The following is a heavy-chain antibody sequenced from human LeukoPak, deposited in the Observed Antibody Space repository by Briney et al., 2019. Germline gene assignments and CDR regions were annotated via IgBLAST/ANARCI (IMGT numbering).Heavy chain of an antibody. V-gene: IGHV4-39*07. D-gene: IGHD3-22*01. Sequence: SETLSLTCTVSGGSISSSSYYWGWIRQPPGKGLEWIGSIYYSGSTYYNPSLKSRVTISVDTSKNQFSLKLSSVTAADTAVYYCARVPSSYDSSGYHDAFDIWGQGTMVTVSS. CDR1: GGSISSSSYY. J-gene: IGHJ3*02. CDR3: ARVPSSYDSSGYHDAFDI. CDR2: IYYSGST.